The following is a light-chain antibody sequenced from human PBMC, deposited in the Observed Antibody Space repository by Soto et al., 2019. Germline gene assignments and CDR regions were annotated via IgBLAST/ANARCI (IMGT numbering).Light chain of an antibody. V-gene: IGKV3-20*01. CDR2: GAS. CDR3: QQDCSSSRT. Sequence: EIVLTQSPGTLSLSPGERATLSCRASQSVSSYLAWYQQKPGQAPRLLIYGASSRATGIPDRFSASGSGTDFTLTISRLEPEDCAVYYCQQDCSSSRTFGQGTKVEIK. J-gene: IGKJ1*01. CDR1: QSVSSY.